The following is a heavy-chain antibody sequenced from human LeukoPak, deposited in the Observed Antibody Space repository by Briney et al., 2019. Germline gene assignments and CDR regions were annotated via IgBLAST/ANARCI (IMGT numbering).Heavy chain of an antibody. CDR3: ARIFGTTSRYYYYMDV. J-gene: IGHJ6*03. V-gene: IGHV1-69*13. Sequence: EASVKVSCKASGGTFSSYAISWVRQAPGQGLEWMGGIIPIFGTANYAQKFQGRVTITADESTSTAYMELSSLRSEDTAVYYRARIFGTTSRYYYYMDVWGKGTTVTVSS. CDR1: GGTFSSYA. D-gene: IGHD1-7*01. CDR2: IIPIFGTA.